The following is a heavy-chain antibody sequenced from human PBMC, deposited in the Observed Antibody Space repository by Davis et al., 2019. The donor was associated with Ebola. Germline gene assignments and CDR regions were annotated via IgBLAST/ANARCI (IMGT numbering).Heavy chain of an antibody. J-gene: IGHJ5*02. Sequence: SGPTLVKPTQTLTLTCSFSGFSLSTTGLGVGWFRQSPGEALEWLALVYWDVDKRYSPSLRSRLTITKDTSKNPVVLSMTNMDPVDTATYYCAHKAYGSLSNWFGPWGQGTLVTVSS. CDR2: VYWDVDK. CDR3: AHKAYGSLSNWFGP. D-gene: IGHD4-17*01. V-gene: IGHV2-5*02. CDR1: GFSLSTTGLG.